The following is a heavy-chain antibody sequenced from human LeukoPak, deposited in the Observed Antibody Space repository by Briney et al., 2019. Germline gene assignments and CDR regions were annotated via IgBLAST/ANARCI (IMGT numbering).Heavy chain of an antibody. CDR3: AKGSMSYCSGRCYYFDY. CDR1: GFTFSSYA. D-gene: IGHD2-15*01. J-gene: IGHJ4*02. Sequence: GGSLRLSCAASGFTFSSYAMSWVRQTPGKGLEWVSGISGSDGGTYIADSVRGRCTISRDNSKNTLYLQMDSLRAEDAAVYFCAKGSMSYCSGRCYYFDYWGQGTLVTVSS. CDR2: ISGSDGGT. V-gene: IGHV3-23*01.